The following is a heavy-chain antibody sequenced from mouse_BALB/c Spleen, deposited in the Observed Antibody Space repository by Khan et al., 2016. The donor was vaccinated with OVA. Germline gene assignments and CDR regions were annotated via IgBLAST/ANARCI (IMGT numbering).Heavy chain of an antibody. CDR1: GYTFTSYW. Sequence: DLVKPGASVKLSCKASGYTFTSYWINWIKQRPGQGLVWIGRIGPGSSNAYYNDMFKDKATLTVDTSYNPAHIQLSSLSSEDSAVFICARENYYGRSCYAMDYWGQGTSVTVSA. D-gene: IGHD1-1*01. CDR3: ARENYYGRSCYAMDY. CDR2: IGPGSSNA. V-gene: IGHV1S41*01. J-gene: IGHJ4*01.